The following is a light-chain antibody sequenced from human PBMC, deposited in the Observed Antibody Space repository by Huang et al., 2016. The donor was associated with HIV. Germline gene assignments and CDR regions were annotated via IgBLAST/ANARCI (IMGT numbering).Light chain of an antibody. J-gene: IGKJ4*02. CDR3: QHYHNVPLT. CDR1: QDIIKY. V-gene: IGKV1-33*01. CDR2: DAS. Sequence: DIQMTQSPFSLSASVGDRVTITCQASQDIIKYLNWYQQKPGKAPKLLIYDASNLETGVPSRFSGRGSGTDFTFTISSLQPEDIATYYCQHYHNVPLTFGGGTRVEIK.